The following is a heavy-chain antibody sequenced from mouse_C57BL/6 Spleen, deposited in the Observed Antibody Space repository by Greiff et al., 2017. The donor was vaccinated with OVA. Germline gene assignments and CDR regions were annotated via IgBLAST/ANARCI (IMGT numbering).Heavy chain of an antibody. CDR1: GYTFTDYY. D-gene: IGHD1-1*01. V-gene: IGHV1-26*01. J-gene: IGHJ3*01. CDR2: INPNNGGT. Sequence: VQLQQSGPELVKPGASVKISCKASGYTFTDYYMNWVKQSHGKSLEWIGDINPNNGGTSYNQKFKGKATLTVDKSSSTAYMELRSLTSEDSAVYYCARYRDYGSRTFAYWGQGTLVTVSA. CDR3: ARYRDYGSRTFAY.